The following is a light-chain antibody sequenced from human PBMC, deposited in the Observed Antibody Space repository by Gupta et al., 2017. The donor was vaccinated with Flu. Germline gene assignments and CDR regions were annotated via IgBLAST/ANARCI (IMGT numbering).Light chain of an antibody. CDR3: LQANSFPLT. Sequence: GDRVSITCRASQHISSWLAWCQLKPGKAPKVLIYAASSLQSGVPSRFSGSGYGTDFTLTTTSLQPEDFSTYFCLQANSFPLTFGGGTKVEMK. CDR2: AAS. CDR1: QHISSW. J-gene: IGKJ4*01. V-gene: IGKV1-12*01.